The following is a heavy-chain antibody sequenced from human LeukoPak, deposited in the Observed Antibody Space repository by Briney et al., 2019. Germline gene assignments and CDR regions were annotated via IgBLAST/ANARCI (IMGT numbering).Heavy chain of an antibody. Sequence: GASVTVSCKASGGTFSDNAISWVRQAPGQRLEWMGGILPVSRVGNYAQKFQGRLTITADESTNTTYMEVTSLTSDDTAVYYCARGYGDYVGYFDYWGQGTLVTVSS. D-gene: IGHD4-17*01. CDR2: ILPVSRVG. J-gene: IGHJ4*02. V-gene: IGHV1-69*13. CDR1: GGTFSDNA. CDR3: ARGYGDYVGYFDY.